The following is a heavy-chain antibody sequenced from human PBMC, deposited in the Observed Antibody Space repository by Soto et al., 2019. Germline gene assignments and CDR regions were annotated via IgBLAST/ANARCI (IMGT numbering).Heavy chain of an antibody. J-gene: IGHJ6*02. CDR1: GGTFSSYA. D-gene: IGHD3-3*01. CDR3: ARGRITIFGVVLYYYYGMDV. V-gene: IGHV1-69*13. Sequence: SVKVSCKASGGTFSSYAISWVRRAPGQGLEWMGGIIPIFGTANYAQKFQGRVTITADESTSTAYMELSSLRSEDTAVYYCARGRITIFGVVLYYYYGMDVWGQGTTVTVSS. CDR2: IIPIFGTA.